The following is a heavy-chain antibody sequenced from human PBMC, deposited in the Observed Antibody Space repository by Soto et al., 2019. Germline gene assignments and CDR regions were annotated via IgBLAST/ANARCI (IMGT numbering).Heavy chain of an antibody. CDR1: VGSVSGYY. Sequence: SETLSLTGAVYVGSVSGYYWSWIRQPPGKGLEWIGEINHSGSTNYNPSLKSRVTISVDTSKNQFSLKLSSVTAADTAVYYCARGGWTGTPLNWFDPWGQGTLVTVSS. V-gene: IGHV4-34*01. J-gene: IGHJ5*02. CDR2: INHSGST. D-gene: IGHD1-7*01. CDR3: ARGGWTGTPLNWFDP.